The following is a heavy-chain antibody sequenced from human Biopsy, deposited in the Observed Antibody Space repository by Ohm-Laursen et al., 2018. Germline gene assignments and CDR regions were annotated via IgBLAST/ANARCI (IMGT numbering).Heavy chain of an antibody. CDR3: ARDSSRRAREGGMDV. CDR1: GFSVSSYD. CDR2: ISETSSHI. J-gene: IGHJ6*02. V-gene: IGHV3-21*01. Sequence: SLRLSCSASGFSVSSYDMNWVRQAPGKGLEWTSYISETSSHIYDADSVRGRFTVARDIARNSLYLQLNSLRVEDTAVYYCARDSSRRAREGGMDVWGQGTTVTV. D-gene: IGHD6-6*01.